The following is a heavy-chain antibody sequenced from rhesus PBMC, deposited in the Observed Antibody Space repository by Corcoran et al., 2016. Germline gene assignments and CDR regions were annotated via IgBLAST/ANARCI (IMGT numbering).Heavy chain of an antibody. Sequence: QVQLQESGPGLVKPSETLSLTCAVSGGFISGGYYWGWIRQQPGKGLELIGNIYGNSASTYYNPSLKSRVTISKDTSKNQFSLKLSSVTAADTAVYYCSGSSGWYSDYWGQGVLVTVSS. D-gene: IGHD6-31*01. CDR3: SGSSGWYSDY. CDR1: GGFISGGYY. J-gene: IGHJ4*01. V-gene: IGHV4S17*01. CDR2: IYGNSAST.